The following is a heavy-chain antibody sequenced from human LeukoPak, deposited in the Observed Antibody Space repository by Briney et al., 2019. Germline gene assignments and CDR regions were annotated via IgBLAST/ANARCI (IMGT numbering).Heavy chain of an antibody. CDR2: INSDGSIT. V-gene: IGHV3-74*01. J-gene: IGHJ6*02. CDR3: ARDAVDTANAV. D-gene: IGHD5-18*01. Sequence: GGSLRLSCAAYGFTFTTYWMHWVRQAPGKGLVWVSHINSDGSITSYADSVKGRFTISRDNAKNTLYLQMNSLRAEDTAVYYCARDAVDTANAVWGQGTTVTVSS. CDR1: GFTFTTYW.